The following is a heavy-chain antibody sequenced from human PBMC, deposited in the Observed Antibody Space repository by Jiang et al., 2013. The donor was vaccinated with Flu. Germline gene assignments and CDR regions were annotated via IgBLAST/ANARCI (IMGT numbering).Heavy chain of an antibody. Sequence: VQSGSELKKPGASVKVSCKASGYTFTSYAMNWVRQAPGQGLEWMGWINTNTGNPTYAQGFTGRFVFSLDTSVSTAYLQICSLKAEDTAVYYCARSLNPPSYYDFWSGYYKVGRAFDIWGQGTMVTVSS. D-gene: IGHD3-3*01. V-gene: IGHV7-4-1*01. J-gene: IGHJ3*02. CDR3: ARSLNPPSYYDFWSGYYKVGRAFDI. CDR2: INTNTGNP. CDR1: GYTFTSYA.